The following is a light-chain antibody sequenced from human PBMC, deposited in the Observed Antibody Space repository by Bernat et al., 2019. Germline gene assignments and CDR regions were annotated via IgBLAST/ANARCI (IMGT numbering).Light chain of an antibody. CDR1: SGSIASNY. CDR3: QSYDSSNRWV. CDR2: EDN. J-gene: IGLJ3*02. Sequence: NFMLTQPHSVSESPGKTVTISCIHSSGSIASNYVQWYQQRPGSAPTIVIYEDNQRPSGVPDRFSGSIDSSSNSASLTISGLKTEDEADYYCQSYDSSNRWVFGGGTKLTVL. V-gene: IGLV6-57*04.